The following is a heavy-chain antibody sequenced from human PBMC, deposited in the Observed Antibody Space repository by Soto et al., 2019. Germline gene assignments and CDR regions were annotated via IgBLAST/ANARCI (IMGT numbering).Heavy chain of an antibody. Sequence: PGGSLRLSCAASGFTLSSYSMNWVRQAPGKGLEWVSSISSSSSYIYYADSVKGRFTISRDNAKNSLYPQMNSLRAEDTAVYYCARSPGYSYGKPDYWGQGTLVTVSS. D-gene: IGHD5-18*01. J-gene: IGHJ4*02. CDR2: ISSSSSYI. CDR1: GFTLSSYS. V-gene: IGHV3-21*01. CDR3: ARSPGYSYGKPDY.